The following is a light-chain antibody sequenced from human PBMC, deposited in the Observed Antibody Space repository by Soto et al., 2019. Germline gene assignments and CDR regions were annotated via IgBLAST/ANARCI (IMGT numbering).Light chain of an antibody. J-gene: IGKJ1*01. CDR1: QSVSSN. CDR2: GAS. Sequence: EIVMTQSPATLSVSPGERATLSCRASQSVSSNLACYQHKPGQAPMLLIYGASTRATGIPARFSGSGSGTEFTLTISSLQSEDFAVYYCQQYNNWPPWTFGQGTKVDIK. V-gene: IGKV3-15*01. CDR3: QQYNNWPPWT.